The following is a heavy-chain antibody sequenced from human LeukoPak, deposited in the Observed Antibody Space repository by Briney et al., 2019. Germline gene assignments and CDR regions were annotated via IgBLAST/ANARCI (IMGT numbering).Heavy chain of an antibody. CDR1: GFTLSDHA. J-gene: IGHJ6*02. CDR3: GKDVLAGGLDV. Sequence: GGSLRLSCAASGFTLSDHAMHWVRQTPDKGLEWLAVISSDGSLTNYAESLKARFAISRDNSKNTLYLQMNSLRAEDTGLYYCGKDVLAGGLDVWGQGTTVTVSS. CDR2: ISSDGSLT. V-gene: IGHV3-30*09.